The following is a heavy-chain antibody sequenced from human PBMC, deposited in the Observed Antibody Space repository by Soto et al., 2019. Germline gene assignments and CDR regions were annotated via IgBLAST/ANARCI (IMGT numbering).Heavy chain of an antibody. CDR1: GYHFASYY. CDR2: INSSGGGT. Sequence: ASVKVSCKASGYHFASYYIHWVRQAPGQGLEWMGIINSSGGGTSYAQKFQGRVTVTRDTSTNTVYMELSSLRSEDTALYYCARDGSYGDYDYWGQGTLVTVSS. D-gene: IGHD4-17*01. V-gene: IGHV1-46*01. J-gene: IGHJ4*02. CDR3: ARDGSYGDYDY.